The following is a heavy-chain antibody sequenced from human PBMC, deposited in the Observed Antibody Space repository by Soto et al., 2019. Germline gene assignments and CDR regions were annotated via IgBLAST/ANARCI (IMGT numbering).Heavy chain of an antibody. V-gene: IGHV1-18*01. Sequence: QVQLVQSGPEVKKPGASVKVSCKASDFSFTSDHISWVRQAPGQSPEWMGWVNIYNGNTNYAPKLRGRVTMTTDTSTSTAYMELRSLTSDNTAVYYCASADYGDYDSWGQGPLVTVSS. CDR2: VNIYNGNT. J-gene: IGHJ5*01. CDR3: ASADYGDYDS. D-gene: IGHD4-17*01. CDR1: DFSFTSDH.